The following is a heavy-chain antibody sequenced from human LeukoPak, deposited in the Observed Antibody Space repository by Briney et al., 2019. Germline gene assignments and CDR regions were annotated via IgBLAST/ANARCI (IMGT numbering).Heavy chain of an antibody. CDR1: GGSISSSSYY. Sequence: SETLSLTCTVSGGSISSSSYYWGWIRQPPGKGLEWIGSIYYSGSTYYNPSLKSRVTISVDTSKSQFSLKLSSVTAADTAVYYCARPGGLVECFQHWGQGTLVTVSS. V-gene: IGHV4-39*01. J-gene: IGHJ1*01. D-gene: IGHD3/OR15-3a*01. CDR2: IYYSGST. CDR3: ARPGGLVECFQH.